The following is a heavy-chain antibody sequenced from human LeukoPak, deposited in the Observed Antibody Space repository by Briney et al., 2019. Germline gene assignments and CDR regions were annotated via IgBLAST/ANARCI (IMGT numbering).Heavy chain of an antibody. V-gene: IGHV4-4*02. D-gene: IGHD5-18*01. J-gene: IGHJ4*02. Sequence: KTSETLSLTCAVSGGSISGSNWWSWVRQPPXKGLEWIGEIYHSGSTYYNPSLKSRVTISVDTSKNQFSLKLNSVTAADTAVYYCARNRWGGYSYGDFDYWGQGTLVTVSS. CDR1: GGSISGSNW. CDR3: ARNRWGGYSYGDFDY. CDR2: IYHSGST.